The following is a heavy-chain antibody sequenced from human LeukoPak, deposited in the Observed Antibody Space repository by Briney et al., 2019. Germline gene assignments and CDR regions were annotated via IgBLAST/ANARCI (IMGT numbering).Heavy chain of an antibody. CDR2: ISSSGSTI. CDR3: ARDLRKDYYDSSAHYYGDY. V-gene: IGHV3-11*01. CDR1: GFTFSSYW. D-gene: IGHD3-22*01. Sequence: GGSLRLSCAASGFTFSSYWMSWIRQAPGKGLEWVSYISSSGSTIYYADSVKGRFTVSRDNAKSSLYLQMSSLRAEDTAVYYCARDLRKDYYDSSAHYYGDYWGQGTLVTVSS. J-gene: IGHJ4*02.